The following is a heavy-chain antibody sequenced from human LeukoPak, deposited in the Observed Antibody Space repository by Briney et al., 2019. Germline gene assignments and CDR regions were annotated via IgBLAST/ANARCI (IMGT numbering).Heavy chain of an antibody. CDR3: ARVTYDSSGYYSLRAFDI. CDR1: GFTVSSNY. V-gene: IGHV3-53*01. Sequence: GGSLRLSCAASGFTVSSNYMSWVRQAPGKGLEWVSVIYSGGSTYYADSVKGRFTISRDNSKNTLYLQMNSLRAEDTAVYYCARVTYDSSGYYSLRAFDIWGQGTMVTVSS. CDR2: IYSGGST. J-gene: IGHJ3*02. D-gene: IGHD3-22*01.